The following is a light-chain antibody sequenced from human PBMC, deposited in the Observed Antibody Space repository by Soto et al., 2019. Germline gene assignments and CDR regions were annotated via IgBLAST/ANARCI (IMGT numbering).Light chain of an antibody. CDR3: QQLQRTPFT. CDR2: GAS. CDR1: QDVSRY. J-gene: IGKJ3*01. Sequence: QLTQSPSSLSASVGDRVTITCRASQDVSRYLSWYQQKAGQAPKLLIYGASTLQSGVPSRFSGFGSGTEGTLTISSLQPEDFATYHCQQLQRTPFTFGPGTTV. V-gene: IGKV1-9*01.